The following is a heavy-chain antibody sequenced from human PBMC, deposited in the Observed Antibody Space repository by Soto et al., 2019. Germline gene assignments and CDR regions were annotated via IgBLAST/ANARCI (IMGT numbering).Heavy chain of an antibody. CDR3: ARTNRYYYGMDV. CDR1: GGTFSSYA. Sequence: ASVKVSCKASGGTFSSYAISWVRQAPGQGLEWMGGIIPIFGTANYAQKFQGGVTITADESTSTAYMELSSLRSEDTAVYYCARTNRYYYGMDVWGQGTTVTVSS. J-gene: IGHJ6*02. V-gene: IGHV1-69*13. CDR2: IIPIFGTA.